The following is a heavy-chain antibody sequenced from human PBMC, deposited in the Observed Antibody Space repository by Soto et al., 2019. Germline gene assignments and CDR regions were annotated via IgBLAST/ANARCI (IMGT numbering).Heavy chain of an antibody. Sequence: ASVKVSCKASGYTFTSYYMHWVRQAPGQGLEWMGIINPSGGSTSYAQKFQGRVTMTRDTSTSTVYMELSSLRSEDTAVYYCAPARSWFGELYAFDYWGQGTLVTVSS. J-gene: IGHJ4*02. CDR3: APARSWFGELYAFDY. CDR2: INPSGGST. V-gene: IGHV1-46*01. CDR1: GYTFTSYY. D-gene: IGHD3-10*01.